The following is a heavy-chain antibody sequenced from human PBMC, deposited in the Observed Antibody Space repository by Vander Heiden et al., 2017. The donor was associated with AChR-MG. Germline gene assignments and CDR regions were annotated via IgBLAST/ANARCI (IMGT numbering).Heavy chain of an antibody. D-gene: IGHD3-3*01. CDR3: ARVHTGYYDFWSGRGYNWFDP. CDR1: GYTFTGYY. CDR2: INPNSGGT. J-gene: IGHJ5*02. V-gene: IGHV1-2*02. Sequence: QVQLVQSGAEVKKPGASVKVSCKASGYTFTGYYMHWVRQAPGQGLEWMGWINPNSGGTNYEQKFQGRVTMTRDTSISTAYMELSRLRSDDTAVYYCARVHTGYYDFWSGRGYNWFDPWGQGTLVTVSS.